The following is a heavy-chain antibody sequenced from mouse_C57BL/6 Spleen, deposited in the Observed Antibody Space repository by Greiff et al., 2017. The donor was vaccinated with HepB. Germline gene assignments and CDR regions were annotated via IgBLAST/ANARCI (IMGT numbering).Heavy chain of an antibody. CDR1: GFTFSSYG. J-gene: IGHJ4*01. CDR3: ARLWDYDERDAMDY. Sequence: EVMLVESGGDLVKPGGSLKLSCAASGFTFSSYGMSWVRQTPDKRLEWVATISSGGSYTYYPDSVKGRFTISRDNAKNTLYLQMSRLKSEDTAMYYCARLWDYDERDAMDYWGQGTSVTVSS. CDR2: ISSGGSYT. V-gene: IGHV5-6*01. D-gene: IGHD2-4*01.